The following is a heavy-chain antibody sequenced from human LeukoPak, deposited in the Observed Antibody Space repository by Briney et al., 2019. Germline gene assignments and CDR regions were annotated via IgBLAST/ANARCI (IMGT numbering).Heavy chain of an antibody. V-gene: IGHV3-11*01. CDR2: ISSSDSTI. CDR1: GFTVSSNY. CDR3: ARWGLGYYYDSSGYPELGY. Sequence: AGGSLRLSCAASGFTVSSNYMSWVRQAPGKGLEWVSYISSSDSTIYYADSVKGRFTISRDNAKNSLYLQMNSLRSDDTAVYYCARWGLGYYYDSSGYPELGYWGQGTLVTVSS. D-gene: IGHD3-22*01. J-gene: IGHJ4*02.